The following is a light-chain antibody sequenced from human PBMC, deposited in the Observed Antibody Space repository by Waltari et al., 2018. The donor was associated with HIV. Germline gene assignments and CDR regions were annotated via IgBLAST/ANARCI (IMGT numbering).Light chain of an antibody. CDR2: DTT. CDR3: LLSYAGPRPWV. CDR1: TGPGTSCNH. Sequence: QAVVTQEPSLTVSPGGTVTLPCGSSTGPGTSCNHPYWFQQRPGQAPRTLIYDTTNKHSWTPARFSGSLLGGKAALTLSGAQPEDEAEYYCLLSYAGPRPWVFGGGTKVTVL. J-gene: IGLJ3*02. V-gene: IGLV7-46*01.